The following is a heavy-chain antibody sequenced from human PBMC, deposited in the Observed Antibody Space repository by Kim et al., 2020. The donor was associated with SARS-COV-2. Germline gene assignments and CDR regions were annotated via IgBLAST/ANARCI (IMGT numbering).Heavy chain of an antibody. D-gene: IGHD3-10*01. J-gene: IGHJ4*02. CDR1: GFTFDDYA. CDR3: AKDSMVRGAT. Sequence: GGSLRLSCAASGFTFDDYAMHWVRQAPGKGLEWVSGISWNSGSIGYADSVKGRFTISRDNAKNSLYLQMNSLRAEDTALYYCAKDSMVRGATWGQGTLVTVSS. V-gene: IGHV3-9*01. CDR2: ISWNSGSI.